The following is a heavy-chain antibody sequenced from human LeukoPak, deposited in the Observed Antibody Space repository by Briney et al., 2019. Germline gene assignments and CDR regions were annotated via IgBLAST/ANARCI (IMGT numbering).Heavy chain of an antibody. V-gene: IGHV3-9*01. D-gene: IGHD2-2*01. CDR3: ARQDGGYCSSTSCYAKWFDP. Sequence: GRSLRLSCAASGFTFDDYAMHWVRQAPGKGLEWVSGISWNSGSIGYADSVKGRFTISRDNAKNSLYLQMNSLRAEDTAVYYCARQDGGYCSSTSCYAKWFDPWGQGTLVTVSS. CDR1: GFTFDDYA. J-gene: IGHJ5*02. CDR2: ISWNSGSI.